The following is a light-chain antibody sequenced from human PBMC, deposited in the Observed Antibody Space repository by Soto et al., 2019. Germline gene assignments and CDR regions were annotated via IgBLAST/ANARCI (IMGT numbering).Light chain of an antibody. CDR3: QTYNNWPLN. Sequence: EIVMWQFSAALSLSSLQVANLSCRASQGIGDTLAWYQHKPGQTPRLLIYDTSTRATGVPTRFSGSRSGAEFTLTINSLQSEDFAVYYCQTYNNWPLNCGGGHKVAIK. CDR1: QGIGDT. CDR2: DTS. J-gene: IGKJ4*01. V-gene: IGKV3-15*01.